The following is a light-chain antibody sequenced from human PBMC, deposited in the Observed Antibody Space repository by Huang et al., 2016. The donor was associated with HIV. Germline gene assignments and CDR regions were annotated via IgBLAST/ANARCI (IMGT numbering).Light chain of an antibody. V-gene: IGKV1-9*01. CDR2: AAS. Sequence: IQLDQSPSSLSASVGDRVIITCRASQDISNSLAWDQQKPGKAPRSLMFAASTLQSGVSSRFSGSASGTYCTLTINGLQPEDFATYYCQQLHDYPVTFGQGTRLDI. CDR3: QQLHDYPVT. J-gene: IGKJ5*01. CDR1: QDISNS.